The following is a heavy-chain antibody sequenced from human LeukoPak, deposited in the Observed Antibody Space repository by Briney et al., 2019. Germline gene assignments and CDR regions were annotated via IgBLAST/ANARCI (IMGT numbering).Heavy chain of an antibody. Sequence: PGGSLRLSCAASGFTFSSYVMNWVRQAPGEGLEWVSSISSSTKYIYYADSLKGRFTISRDNAKNSLYLQMNSLRAEDTAVYYCARDGGWDYDTSGYYLHAFDIWGQGTMVTVSS. CDR2: ISSSTKYI. CDR1: GFTFSSYV. J-gene: IGHJ3*02. CDR3: ARDGGWDYDTSGYYLHAFDI. D-gene: IGHD3-22*01. V-gene: IGHV3-21*01.